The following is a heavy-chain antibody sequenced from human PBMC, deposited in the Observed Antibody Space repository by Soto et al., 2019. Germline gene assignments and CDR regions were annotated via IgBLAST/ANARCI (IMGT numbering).Heavy chain of an antibody. CDR2: ISAYNGNT. D-gene: IGHD3-22*01. Sequence: ASVKDSCKASGYTFTSYGISWVRQAPGQGLEWMGWISAYNGNTNYAQKLQGRVTMTTDTSTSTAYMELRSLSADDTAVYYSPRPPPKMTYYYDSSVYYRVFDIGGKGTMVPVSS. CDR1: GYTFTSYG. J-gene: IGHJ3*02. CDR3: PRPPPKMTYYYDSSVYYRVFDI. V-gene: IGHV1-18*01.